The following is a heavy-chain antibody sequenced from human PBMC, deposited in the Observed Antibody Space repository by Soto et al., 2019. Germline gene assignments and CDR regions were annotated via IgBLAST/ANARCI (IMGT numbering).Heavy chain of an antibody. CDR3: ARVPSPPYSSSWYLDY. V-gene: IGHV4-34*01. Sequence: SETLSLTCAVYGGSFSDFYWSWIRQPPGKGLEWIGEINHSGRSNYNPSLKSRVTISVDTSKNQFSLKLSSVTAADTAVYFCARVPSPPYSSSWYLDYWSQGTLVTSPQ. CDR2: INHSGRS. J-gene: IGHJ4*02. D-gene: IGHD6-13*01. CDR1: GGSFSDFY.